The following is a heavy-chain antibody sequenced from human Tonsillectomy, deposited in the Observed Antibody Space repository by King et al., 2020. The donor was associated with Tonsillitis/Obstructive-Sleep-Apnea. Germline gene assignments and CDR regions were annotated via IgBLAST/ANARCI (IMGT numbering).Heavy chain of an antibody. V-gene: IGHV3-53*01. D-gene: IGHD3-10*01. Sequence: VQLVESGGGLIQPGGSLRLSCSASGFTVSSNYMSWVRQAPGKGLEWVSVIYSGGRTYYEESVKCRFTISRDNSKNTLYLQMNSLRAEDTAVYYCARDQDYGSGSYFHYYYYMDVWGKGTTVTVSS. CDR3: ARDQDYGSGSYFHYYYYMDV. CDR2: IYSGGRT. CDR1: GFTVSSNY. J-gene: IGHJ6*03.